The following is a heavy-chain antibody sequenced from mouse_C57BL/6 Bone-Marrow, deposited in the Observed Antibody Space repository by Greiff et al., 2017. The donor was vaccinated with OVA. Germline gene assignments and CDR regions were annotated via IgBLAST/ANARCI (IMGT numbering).Heavy chain of an antibody. CDR3: VRREGLRRSHYAMDY. D-gene: IGHD2-4*01. J-gene: IGHJ4*01. CDR2: IRSKSNNYAT. V-gene: IGHV10-1*01. CDR1: GFSFNTYA. Sequence: EVKLMESGGGLVQPKGSLKLSCAASGFSFNTYAMNWVRQAPGKGLEWVARIRSKSNNYATYYADSVKDRFTISRDDSESMLYLQMNNLKTEDTAMYYCVRREGLRRSHYAMDYWGQGTSVTVSS.